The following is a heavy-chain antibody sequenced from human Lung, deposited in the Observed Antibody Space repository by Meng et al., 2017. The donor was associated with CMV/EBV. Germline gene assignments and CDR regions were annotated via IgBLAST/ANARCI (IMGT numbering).Heavy chain of an antibody. J-gene: IGHJ4*02. Sequence: QAQLQQWGAGLLKPSETLSLTCAVYGGSFSGYYWSWIRHPPGKGLEWIGEINHSGSTNYNPSLKSRVTISVDTSKNQFSLKLSSVTAADTAVYYCARGFLSFVRIFDYWGQGTLVTVSS. CDR3: ARGFLSFVRIFDY. D-gene: IGHD2/OR15-2a*01. CDR2: INHSGST. CDR1: GGSFSGYY. V-gene: IGHV4-34*01.